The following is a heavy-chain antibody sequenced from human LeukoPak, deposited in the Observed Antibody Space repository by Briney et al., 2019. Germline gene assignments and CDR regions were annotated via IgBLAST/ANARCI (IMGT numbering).Heavy chain of an antibody. CDR1: GGSISSSTYY. CDR2: ISYSEST. Sequence: SETLSLTCTVSGGSISSSTYYWGWIRQPPGKALEWIGSISYSESTYYSPSLKSRVTISLHTSKNHFSLKLNSVTAADTAVYYCARHVGTALYGQYCFDYWGQGTLVTVSS. V-gene: IGHV4-39*01. D-gene: IGHD4-17*01. CDR3: ARHVGTALYGQYCFDY. J-gene: IGHJ4*02.